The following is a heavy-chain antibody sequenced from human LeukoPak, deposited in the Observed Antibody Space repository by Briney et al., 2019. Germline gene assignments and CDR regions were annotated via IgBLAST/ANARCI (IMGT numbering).Heavy chain of an antibody. CDR1: GYSISSGYY. D-gene: IGHD4-17*01. CDR3: ASMTTVTTRWFDP. Sequence: SETLSLTCTVSGYSISSGYYWGWIRQPPGKGLEWIGSIDYSGNTNYNPSLKSRVTMAVDMSKNQFSLKLSSVTAADTAVYYCASMTTVTTRWFDPWGQGTLVTVSS. V-gene: IGHV4-38-2*02. J-gene: IGHJ5*02. CDR2: IDYSGNT.